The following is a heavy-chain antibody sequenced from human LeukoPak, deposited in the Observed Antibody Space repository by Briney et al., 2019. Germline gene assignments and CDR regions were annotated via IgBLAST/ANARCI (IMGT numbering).Heavy chain of an antibody. D-gene: IGHD3-22*01. CDR1: GITFSSYA. CDR2: ISGSGDNT. J-gene: IGHJ4*02. Sequence: GSLRLSCAASGITFSSYAMSWVRPAPGKGLEWVSGISGSGDNTYYADSVKGRFTISRDNSKNTLYVQVNSLGTEDTAAYYCAKGSYYDSSGSFYFDYWGQGTLVTVSS. CDR3: AKGSYYDSSGSFYFDY. V-gene: IGHV3-23*01.